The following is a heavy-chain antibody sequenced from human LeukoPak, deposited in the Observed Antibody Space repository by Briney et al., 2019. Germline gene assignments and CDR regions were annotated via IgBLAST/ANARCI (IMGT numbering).Heavy chain of an antibody. D-gene: IGHD6-19*01. V-gene: IGHV3-74*01. CDR1: GFTFSSYW. CDR2: INSDGSST. J-gene: IGHJ4*02. CDR3: ARGGIAVAGLDY. Sequence: GGSLRLSCAASGFTFSSYWMHWVRQAPGKGLAWVSRINSDGSSTSYADSVKGRFTISRDNAKNTLYLQMNSLRAEDTAVYYCARGGIAVAGLDYWGQGTLVTVSS.